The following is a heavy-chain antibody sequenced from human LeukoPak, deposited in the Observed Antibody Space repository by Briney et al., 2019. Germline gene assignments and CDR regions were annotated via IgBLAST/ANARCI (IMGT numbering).Heavy chain of an antibody. D-gene: IGHD6-19*01. J-gene: IGHJ4*02. CDR2: INPNTGAT. Sequence: GASVKVSCKPSGYTFTGSHLHCVRHAPGQGLEWMGWINPNTGATIYAEKFQGRVTMTRDTSIDTAYMETRSLRSDDTAVYYCARDRVGSGWPRPWYFEFWGQGTLITVSS. CDR3: ARDRVGSGWPRPWYFEF. CDR1: GYTFTGSH. V-gene: IGHV1-2*02.